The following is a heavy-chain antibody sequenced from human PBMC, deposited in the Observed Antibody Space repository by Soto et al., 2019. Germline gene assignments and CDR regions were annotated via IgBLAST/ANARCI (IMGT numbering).Heavy chain of an antibody. CDR1: GGTFSSYT. CDR3: EGGLGYSYGYYYYMDV. D-gene: IGHD5-18*01. V-gene: IGHV1-69*02. J-gene: IGHJ6*03. Sequence: QVQLVQSGAEVKKPGSSVKVSCKASGGTFSSYTISWVRQAPGQGLEWMGRIIPILGIANYAQKFQGRVTITADKSTSTADMELSSLRSEDTAVYYCEGGLGYSYGYYYYMDVWGKGTTVTVSS. CDR2: IIPILGIA.